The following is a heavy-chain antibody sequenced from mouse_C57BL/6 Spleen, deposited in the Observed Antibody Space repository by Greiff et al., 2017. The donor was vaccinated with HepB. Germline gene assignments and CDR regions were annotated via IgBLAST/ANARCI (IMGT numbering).Heavy chain of an antibody. V-gene: IGHV1-52*01. CDR2: IDPSDSET. D-gene: IGHD3-3*01. Sequence: VQLQQSGAELVRPGSSVKLSCKASGYTFTSYWMHWVKQRPIQGLEWIGNIDPSDSETHYNQKFKDKATLTVDKSSSTAYMQLSSLTSEDSAVYYCARGGTGYAMDYWGQGTSVTVSS. CDR1: GYTFTSYW. CDR3: ARGGTGYAMDY. J-gene: IGHJ4*01.